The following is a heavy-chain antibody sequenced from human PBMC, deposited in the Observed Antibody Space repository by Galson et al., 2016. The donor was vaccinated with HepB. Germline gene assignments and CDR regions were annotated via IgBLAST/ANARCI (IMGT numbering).Heavy chain of an antibody. Sequence: SLRLSCAASGFTFSSYSMNWVRQAPGKGLEWVSSISSSSSYIYYAGSVRGRFTISRDNSKNTLYLQINSLRAEDTAVYYCARDELHYSSGWYSVTTWGQGTLVTVSS. V-gene: IGHV3-21*04. J-gene: IGHJ5*02. CDR1: GFTFSSYS. D-gene: IGHD6-19*01. CDR2: ISSSSSYI. CDR3: ARDELHYSSGWYSVTT.